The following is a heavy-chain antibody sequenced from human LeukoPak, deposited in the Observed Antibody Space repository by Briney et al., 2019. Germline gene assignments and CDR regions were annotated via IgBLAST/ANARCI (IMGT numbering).Heavy chain of an antibody. CDR1: GFTFSSYS. J-gene: IGHJ6*03. CDR3: AREGGSYGSGSYYPRYYYYYYMDV. V-gene: IGHV3-21*01. D-gene: IGHD3-10*01. CDR2: ISSSSSYI. Sequence: PGGSLRLSCAASGFTFSSYSMNWVRQAPGKGLEWVSSISSSSSYIYYADSVKGRFTISRDNAKNSLYLQMNSLRAEDTAVYYCAREGGSYGSGSYYPRYYYYYYMDVWGKGTTVTVSS.